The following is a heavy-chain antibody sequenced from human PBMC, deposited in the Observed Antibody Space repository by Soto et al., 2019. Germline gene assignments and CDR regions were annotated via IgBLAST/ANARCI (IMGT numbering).Heavy chain of an antibody. Sequence: GASVKVSCKASGYTFTSYGISWVRQAPGQGLEWMGWISAYNGNTNYAQKPQGRVTMTTDTSTSTAYMELRSLRSDDTAVYYCGRGYCTNGVCVIQSYFDYWGQGTLVTVSS. J-gene: IGHJ4*02. D-gene: IGHD2-8*01. CDR2: ISAYNGNT. CDR3: GRGYCTNGVCVIQSYFDY. V-gene: IGHV1-18*01. CDR1: GYTFTSYG.